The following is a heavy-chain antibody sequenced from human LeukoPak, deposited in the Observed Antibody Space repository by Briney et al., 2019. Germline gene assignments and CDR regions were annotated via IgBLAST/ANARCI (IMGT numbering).Heavy chain of an antibody. CDR1: GGSISGYY. J-gene: IGHJ5*02. Sequence: SETLSLTCTVSGGSISGYYWSWIRQPAGKGLEWIGRIYSSGSTNYNPSLKSRVTMSVDTSKNQFSLKLSSVTAADTAVYYCVRGYYGSGTFQDWFDPWGQGTLVTVSS. D-gene: IGHD3-10*01. CDR3: VRGYYGSGTFQDWFDP. V-gene: IGHV4-4*07. CDR2: IYSSGST.